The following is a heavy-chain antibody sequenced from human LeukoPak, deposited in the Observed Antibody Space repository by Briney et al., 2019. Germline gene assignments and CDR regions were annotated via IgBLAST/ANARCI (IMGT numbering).Heavy chain of an antibody. D-gene: IGHD2-2*01. Sequence: SETLSLTCTVSGGSISSYYWSWIRQPAGKGLEWIGRFYTSGSTNYNPSLKSRVTISVDKSKNQFSLKLSSVTAADTAVYYCARDLYCSSTSCRAINWFDPWGQGTLVTVSS. V-gene: IGHV4-4*07. J-gene: IGHJ5*02. CDR1: GGSISSYY. CDR2: FYTSGST. CDR3: ARDLYCSSTSCRAINWFDP.